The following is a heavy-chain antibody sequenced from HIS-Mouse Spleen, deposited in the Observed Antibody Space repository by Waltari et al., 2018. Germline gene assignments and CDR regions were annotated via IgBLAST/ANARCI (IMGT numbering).Heavy chain of an antibody. CDR1: GGSISSSIYY. V-gene: IGHV4-39*07. CDR3: AREIPYSSSWYDWYFDL. J-gene: IGHJ2*01. CDR2: IYYSGST. D-gene: IGHD6-13*01. Sequence: QLQLQESGPGLVKPSETLSLTCTFSGGSISSSIYYVGWIRQPPGKGLEWIGSIYYSGSTYYNPSLKSRVTISVDTSKNQFSLKLSSVTAADTTVYYCAREIPYSSSWYDWYFDLWGRGTLVTVSS.